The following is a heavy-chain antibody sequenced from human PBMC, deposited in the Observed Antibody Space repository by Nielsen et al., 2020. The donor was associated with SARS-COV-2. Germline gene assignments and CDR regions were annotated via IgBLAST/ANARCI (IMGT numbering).Heavy chain of an antibody. D-gene: IGHD2-2*01. Sequence: GESLKISCAASGFTFSSYAMSWVRQAPGKGLEWVSAISGSGGSTYHAGSVTGRFTISRDNSKSTLYLQMNSLRGEDTALYYCAKVLYTSDWAPTIYGLDVWGQGTPVTVSS. CDR2: ISGSGGST. CDR3: AKVLYTSDWAPTIYGLDV. V-gene: IGHV3-23*01. CDR1: GFTFSSYA. J-gene: IGHJ6*02.